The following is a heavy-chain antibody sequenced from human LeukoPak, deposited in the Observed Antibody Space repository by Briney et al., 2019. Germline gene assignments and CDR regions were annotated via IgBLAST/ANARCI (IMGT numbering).Heavy chain of an antibody. J-gene: IGHJ6*02. CDR2: ISAYNGNT. D-gene: IGHD1-14*01. CDR3: AREMERAGLYYYYYGMDV. Sequence: ASVKVSCKASGYTFTSYGISWVRQAPGQGLEWMGWISAYNGNTNYAQKLQGRITITTDTSTSTAYMELRSLRSGDTAVYYCAREMERAGLYYYYYGMDVWGQGTTVTVSS. V-gene: IGHV1-18*01. CDR1: GYTFTSYG.